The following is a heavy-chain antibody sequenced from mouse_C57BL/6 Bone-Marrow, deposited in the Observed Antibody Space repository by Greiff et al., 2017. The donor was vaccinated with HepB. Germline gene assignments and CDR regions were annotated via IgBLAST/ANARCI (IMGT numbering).Heavy chain of an antibody. CDR3: ARDPYGHGAWFAY. CDR2: ISDGGSYT. J-gene: IGHJ3*01. D-gene: IGHD2-2*01. Sequence: EVQVVESGGGLVKPGGSLKLSCAASGFTFSTYAISWVRQTPEKRLEWVATISDGGSYTYYPDNVKGRFTISRDNAKNNLYLQMSHLKSEDTAMYYCARDPYGHGAWFAYWGQGTLVTVSA. V-gene: IGHV5-4*01. CDR1: GFTFSTYA.